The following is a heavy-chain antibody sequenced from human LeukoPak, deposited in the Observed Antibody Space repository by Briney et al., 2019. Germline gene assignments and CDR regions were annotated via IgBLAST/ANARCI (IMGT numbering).Heavy chain of an antibody. CDR1: GFTFSSYA. Sequence: AGGSLRLSCAASGFTFSSYAMSWVRQAPGKGLEWVSAISGSGGSTYYADSVKGRFTISRDNSKNTLYLQMNSLRAEDTALYYCAKGPVGATTYYGMDVWGQGTTVTVSS. J-gene: IGHJ6*02. CDR2: ISGSGGST. CDR3: AKGPVGATTYYGMDV. V-gene: IGHV3-23*01. D-gene: IGHD1-26*01.